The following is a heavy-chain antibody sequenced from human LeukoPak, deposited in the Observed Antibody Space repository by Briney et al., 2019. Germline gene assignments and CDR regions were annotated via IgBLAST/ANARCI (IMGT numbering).Heavy chain of an antibody. CDR3: ASDRRGYSYGYFDY. V-gene: IGHV3-66*01. J-gene: IGHJ4*02. CDR1: GFTVSSNY. Sequence: GGSLRLSCAASGFTVSSNYMSWVRQAPGKGLEWVSVIYSGGSTYYADSVKGRLTISRDNSKNTLYLQMNSLRAEDTAVYYCASDRRGYSYGYFDYWGQGTLVTVSS. CDR2: IYSGGST. D-gene: IGHD5-18*01.